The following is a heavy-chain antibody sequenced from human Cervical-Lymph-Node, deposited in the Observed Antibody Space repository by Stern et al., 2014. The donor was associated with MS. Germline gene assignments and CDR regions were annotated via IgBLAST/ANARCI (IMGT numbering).Heavy chain of an antibody. V-gene: IGHV1-69*01. CDR2: IFPVFGTP. CDR1: GGTLSKFP. J-gene: IGHJ5*02. CDR3: ALSSETSDRWYSLGYDL. Sequence: QLVQSGAEVTKPGASVKVSCKASGGTLSKFPSSWVRQAPGQGLEWMGGIFPVFGTPTYAQEFRGRLTITADVSTSTVYMELSSLRSDDTAVYYCALSSETSDRWYSLGYDLWGQGTLVTVSS. D-gene: IGHD6-13*01.